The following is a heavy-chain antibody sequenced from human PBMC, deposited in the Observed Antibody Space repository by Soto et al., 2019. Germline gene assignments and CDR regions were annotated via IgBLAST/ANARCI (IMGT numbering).Heavy chain of an antibody. Sequence: GGSLRLSCAASGFTFSSYSMNWVRQAPGKGLEWVSYISSSSSTIYYADSVKGRFTISRDNAKNSLYLQMNSLRDEDTAVYYCAREMAGSGSYYNGQGDDYWGQGTLVTVSS. D-gene: IGHD3-10*01. CDR2: ISSSSSTI. V-gene: IGHV3-48*02. CDR1: GFTFSSYS. J-gene: IGHJ4*02. CDR3: AREMAGSGSYYNGQGDDY.